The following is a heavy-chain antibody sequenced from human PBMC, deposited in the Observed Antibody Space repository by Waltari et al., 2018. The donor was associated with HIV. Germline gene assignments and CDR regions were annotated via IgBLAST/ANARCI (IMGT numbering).Heavy chain of an antibody. CDR2: ISHSGVNT. Sequence: EVQLLESGGALVQPGGSLRLSCAASGFTFSNSAMSRVRQGPGKGLEWVSSISHSGVNTYYADSVKGRVTISRDNAMNTMFLQINSLRAEDTAVYYCAKDREGEVVLYSVDYWGQGTLVTVSS. J-gene: IGHJ4*02. CDR1: GFTFSNSA. CDR3: AKDREGEVVLYSVDY. V-gene: IGHV3-23*01. D-gene: IGHD2-15*01.